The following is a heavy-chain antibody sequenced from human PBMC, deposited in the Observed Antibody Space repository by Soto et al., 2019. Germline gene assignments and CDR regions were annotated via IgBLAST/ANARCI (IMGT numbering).Heavy chain of an antibody. J-gene: IGHJ5*01. Sequence: QVQLVQSGPEVKKPGASVKVSCKTSDYTFTSYGIGWVRQAPGQGLEWMGWISPYNGQTNYAQSLQGRVTMTTDTAKATAYMELRSVRSDDTAVYYCARAYCSGGSCSDSWGQGTLVTVPS. CDR3: ARAYCSGGSCSDS. CDR1: DYTFTSYG. CDR2: ISPYNGQT. D-gene: IGHD2-15*01. V-gene: IGHV1-18*01.